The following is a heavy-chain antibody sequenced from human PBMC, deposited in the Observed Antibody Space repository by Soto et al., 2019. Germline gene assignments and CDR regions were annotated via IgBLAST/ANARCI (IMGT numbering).Heavy chain of an antibody. V-gene: IGHV3-23*01. CDR1: GYTLTNYA. CDR3: ERSWT. D-gene: IGHD5-12*01. CDR2: ISASGDRT. J-gene: IGHJ3*01. Sequence: EVQLLVSGGGSAQPGGYLRLSCEVSGYTLTNYAMSWVRQTPGKGLEWVSQISASGDRTYYADSVKGRFTISKDFSKNTLFLQMNSLRGEDSAVYHCERSWTWGQGTMVTVSS.